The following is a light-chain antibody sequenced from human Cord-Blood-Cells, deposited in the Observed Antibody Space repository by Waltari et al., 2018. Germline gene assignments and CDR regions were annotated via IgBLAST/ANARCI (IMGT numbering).Light chain of an antibody. CDR3: QQSYSTPIT. Sequence: DIQMTQSPSSLSAPVGHRVTITCRASQSISSYLNLYQQKPGKAPKLLIYAASSLKTGIPSSFSGSGSGTDFTLTISSLQPEDFATYYCQQSYSTPITFGQGTRLEIK. J-gene: IGKJ5*01. V-gene: IGKV1-39*01. CDR2: AAS. CDR1: QSISSY.